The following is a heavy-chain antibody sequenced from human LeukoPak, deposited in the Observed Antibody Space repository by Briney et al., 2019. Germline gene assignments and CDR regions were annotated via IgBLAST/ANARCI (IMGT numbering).Heavy chain of an antibody. V-gene: IGHV3-64*01. D-gene: IGHD6-19*01. CDR3: ARRGAASGAFDI. Sequence: GGSLRLSCAASGFTFSSYAMHWVRQAPGKGLEYVSAISSNGGSTYYANSVKGRFTISRDNSKNTLYLQMGSLRAEDTAVYYCARRGAASGAFDIWGQGTMVTVSS. CDR2: ISSNGGST. J-gene: IGHJ3*02. CDR1: GFTFSSYA.